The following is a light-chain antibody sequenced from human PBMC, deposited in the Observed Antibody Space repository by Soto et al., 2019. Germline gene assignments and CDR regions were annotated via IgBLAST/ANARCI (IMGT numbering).Light chain of an antibody. CDR2: VES. Sequence: DSQLTQSPSSLSASVGDIVTITCRASQNINNYLNWYQQKPGKAPKLLISVESNLQSGVPSRFSGRGSGTEFTLTICRLQPEDFATYYCQQSYTTLLTFGRGTQLDVK. V-gene: IGKV1-39*01. CDR3: QQSYTTLLT. J-gene: IGKJ4*01. CDR1: QNINNY.